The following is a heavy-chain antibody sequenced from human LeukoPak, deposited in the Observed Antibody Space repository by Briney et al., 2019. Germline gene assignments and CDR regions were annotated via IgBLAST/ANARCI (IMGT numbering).Heavy chain of an antibody. Sequence: ASVKVSCKASGYTFANYGINWVRQAPGQGLEWMGWISAYDGNTNYAQKFQGRVTMTTDTSTSTAYMDLRSLRSDDTAVYYCARDLDQYSGRFGGFGHDFWGQGTLVTVSS. CDR3: ARDLDQYSGRFGGFGHDF. J-gene: IGHJ4*02. V-gene: IGHV1-18*01. CDR2: ISAYDGNT. CDR1: GYTFANYG. D-gene: IGHD1-26*01.